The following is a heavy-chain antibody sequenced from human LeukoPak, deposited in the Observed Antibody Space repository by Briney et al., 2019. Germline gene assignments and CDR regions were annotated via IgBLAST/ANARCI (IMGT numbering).Heavy chain of an antibody. V-gene: IGHV3-23*01. CDR1: GFTFSSFA. D-gene: IGHD4-17*01. CDR3: AKAHDYGDSYFQH. J-gene: IGHJ1*01. Sequence: GGSLRLSCAASGFTFSSFAMSWVRQAPGKGLEWVSILSGSGGSTNFADSVKGRFTISRDNSKKTLYLQMNSLRAEGTAIYYCAKAHDYGDSYFQHWGQGTLVTVSS. CDR2: LSGSGGST.